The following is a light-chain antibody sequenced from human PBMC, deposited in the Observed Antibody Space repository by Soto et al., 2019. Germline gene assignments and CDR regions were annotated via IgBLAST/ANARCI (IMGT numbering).Light chain of an antibody. CDR2: SNN. CDR1: NSNIRSNT. Sequence: QSVLTQPPSASRTPGQRVTISCSGSNSNIRSNTVNWYQQLPGTAPKLLIYSNNQRPSGVPDRFSGSKSGTSASLAISGFQSEDETDYYCAAWDDSLNGHVFGAGTKVTV. J-gene: IGLJ1*01. CDR3: AAWDDSLNGHV. V-gene: IGLV1-44*01.